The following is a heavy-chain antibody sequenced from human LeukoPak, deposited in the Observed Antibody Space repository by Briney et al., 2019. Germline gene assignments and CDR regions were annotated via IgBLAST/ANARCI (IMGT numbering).Heavy chain of an antibody. D-gene: IGHD5-18*01. CDR2: INHSGST. CDR3: ASTYTTMVGAEYFQH. Sequence: SETLSLTCAVYGGSFSGYYWSWIRQPPGKGLEWIGEINHSGSTNYNPSLKSRVTISVDTSKNQFSLKLSSVTAADTAVYYCASTYTTMVGAEYFQHWGQGTLVTVSS. J-gene: IGHJ1*01. V-gene: IGHV4-34*01. CDR1: GGSFSGYY.